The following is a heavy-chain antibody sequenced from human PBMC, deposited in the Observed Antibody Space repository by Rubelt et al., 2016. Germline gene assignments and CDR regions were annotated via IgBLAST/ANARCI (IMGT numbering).Heavy chain of an antibody. D-gene: IGHD3-22*01. Sequence: YYADSVKGRFTISRDNAKNSLYLQMNSLRAEDTAVYYCAKGPYDCSGYYYDYWGQGTLVTVSS. J-gene: IGHJ4*02. V-gene: IGHV3-21*01. CDR3: AKGPYDCSGYYYDY.